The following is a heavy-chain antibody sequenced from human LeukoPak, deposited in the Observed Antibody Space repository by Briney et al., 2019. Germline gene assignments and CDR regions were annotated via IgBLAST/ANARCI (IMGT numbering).Heavy chain of an antibody. D-gene: IGHD3-3*01. V-gene: IGHV3-74*01. CDR3: AKDGDYYYYMDV. CDR2: INSDGNST. Sequence: GGSLRLSCAASGFTFSRYWMHWVRQAPGKGLVWVSRINSDGNSTNYADSVKGRFTISRDNAKNTLYLEMNSLRAEDTAVYYCAKDGDYYYYMDVWGKGTTVTISS. CDR1: GFTFSRYW. J-gene: IGHJ6*03.